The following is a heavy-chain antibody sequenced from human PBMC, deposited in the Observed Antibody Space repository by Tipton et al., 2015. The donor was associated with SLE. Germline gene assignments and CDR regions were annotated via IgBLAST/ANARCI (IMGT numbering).Heavy chain of an antibody. J-gene: IGHJ4*02. D-gene: IGHD5-18*01. CDR3: ARVGLHHDY. Sequence: LSLTCAASGFTVSSNYMTWVRQAPGKGLEWVSVIYSGGSTHYADSVKGRFTISRDNAKNSLYLQMNSLRAEDTAVYYCARVGLHHDYWGQGTLVTVSS. CDR1: GFTVSSNY. V-gene: IGHV3-53*01. CDR2: IYSGGST.